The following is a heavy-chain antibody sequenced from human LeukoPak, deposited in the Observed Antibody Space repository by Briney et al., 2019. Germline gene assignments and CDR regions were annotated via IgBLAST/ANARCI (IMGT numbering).Heavy chain of an antibody. V-gene: IGHV3-23*01. CDR1: GFTFSSYA. CDR3: AKDPLGGFGESLDY. D-gene: IGHD3-10*01. J-gene: IGHJ4*02. Sequence: GGSLRLSCAASGFTFSSYAMSWVRQAPGKGLEWVSAISGSGGSTYYADSVKGRFTISRDNSKNTLYLQMNSLRAEDTGVYYCAKDPLGGFGESLDYWGQGTLVTVSS. CDR2: ISGSGGST.